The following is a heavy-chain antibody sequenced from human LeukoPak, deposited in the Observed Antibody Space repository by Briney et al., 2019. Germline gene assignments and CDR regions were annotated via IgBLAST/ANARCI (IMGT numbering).Heavy chain of an antibody. CDR1: GGSISSYY. V-gene: IGHV4-34*01. CDR3: ASLKPVPDYYDSSGYPDY. J-gene: IGHJ4*02. D-gene: IGHD3-22*01. Sequence: SETLSLTCTVSGGSISSYYWSWIRQPPGKGLEWIGEINHSGSTNYNPSLKSRVTISVDTSKNQFSLKLSSVTAADTAVYYCASLKPVPDYYDSSGYPDYWGQGTLVTVSS. CDR2: INHSGST.